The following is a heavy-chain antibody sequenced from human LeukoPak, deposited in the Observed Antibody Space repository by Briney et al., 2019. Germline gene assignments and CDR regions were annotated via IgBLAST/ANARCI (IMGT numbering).Heavy chain of an antibody. CDR2: ISSSSSYI. CDR1: GFTFSSYS. J-gene: IGHJ3*02. D-gene: IGHD3-22*01. CDR3: ARTMIVVVTLDAFDI. Sequence: GRSLRLSCAASGFTFSSYSMNWVRQAPGKGLEWVSSISSSSSYIYYADSVKGRFTISRDNAKNSLYLQMNSLRAEDTAVYYCARTMIVVVTLDAFDIWGQGTMVTVSS. V-gene: IGHV3-21*01.